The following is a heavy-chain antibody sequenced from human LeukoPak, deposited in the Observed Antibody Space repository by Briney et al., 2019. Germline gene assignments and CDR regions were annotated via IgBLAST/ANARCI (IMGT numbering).Heavy chain of an antibody. Sequence: GGSLRLSCAASGFTFSDYYMSWIRQAPGKGLEWVSYISRSGDTIDYADSVKGRFTISRDNAKNSLHLQMNSLRAEDTAVYYCAGGSGYLITSWGQGTLVTVSS. J-gene: IGHJ5*02. CDR3: AGGSGYLITS. CDR2: ISRSGDTI. CDR1: GFTFSDYY. V-gene: IGHV3-11*04. D-gene: IGHD3-9*01.